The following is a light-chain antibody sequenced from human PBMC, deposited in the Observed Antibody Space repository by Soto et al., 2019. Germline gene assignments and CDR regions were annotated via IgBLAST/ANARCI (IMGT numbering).Light chain of an antibody. CDR1: SSDVGGYNY. CDR2: EVS. V-gene: IGLV2-14*01. Sequence: ALTQPASVSGSPGQSITISCTGTSSDVGGYNYVSWYQQHPGKAPKLMIYEVSNRPSGVSNRFSGSKSGNTASLTISGLQAEDEADYYCSSYTSSSNYVVFGGGTKLTVL. CDR3: SSYTSSSNYVV. J-gene: IGLJ2*01.